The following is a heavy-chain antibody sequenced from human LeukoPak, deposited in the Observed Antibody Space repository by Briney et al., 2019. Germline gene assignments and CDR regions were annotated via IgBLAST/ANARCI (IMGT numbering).Heavy chain of an antibody. V-gene: IGHV4-30-4*01. Sequence: SETLSLTCTVSGGSISSGYYYWSWIRQPPGKGLEWIGYIYYSGSTYYNPSLKSRVTISVDTSKNQFSLKLSAVTAADTAVYYCARAPHYYDSSGYYPDFDYWGQGTLVTVSS. CDR2: IYYSGST. CDR1: GGSISSGYYY. CDR3: ARAPHYYDSSGYYPDFDY. J-gene: IGHJ4*02. D-gene: IGHD3-22*01.